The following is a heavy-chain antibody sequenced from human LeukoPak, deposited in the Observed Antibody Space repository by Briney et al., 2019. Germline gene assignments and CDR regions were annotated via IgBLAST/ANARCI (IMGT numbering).Heavy chain of an antibody. Sequence: ASVKVSCKASGYTFSDYDVNWVRQAPGQGLEWMGWMNPTSGDTGYAQKFQGRVTMTRSMSRNTAYMELSRLRSEDIAVYFCARVVMKAFYYYYVDVWGKGTTIIISS. CDR1: GYTFSDYD. CDR2: MNPTSGDT. D-gene: IGHD2-21*01. V-gene: IGHV1-8*01. CDR3: ARVVMKAFYYYYVDV. J-gene: IGHJ6*03.